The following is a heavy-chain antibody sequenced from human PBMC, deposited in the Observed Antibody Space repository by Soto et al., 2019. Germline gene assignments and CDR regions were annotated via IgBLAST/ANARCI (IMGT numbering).Heavy chain of an antibody. J-gene: IGHJ4*02. V-gene: IGHV4-34*01. CDR1: GGSFSGYY. D-gene: IGHD6-19*01. CDR3: AGASRTNTTYGWLER. Sequence: SETLSLTCAVYGGSFSGYYWSWIRQPPGKGLEWIGEINHSGSTNYNPSLKSRVTISVDTSKNQFSLKLSSVTAADTAVYYCAGASRTNTTYGWLERRGQGNLITVAS. CDR2: INHSGST.